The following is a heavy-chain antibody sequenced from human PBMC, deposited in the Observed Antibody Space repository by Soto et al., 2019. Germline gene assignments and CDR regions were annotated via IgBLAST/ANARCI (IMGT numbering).Heavy chain of an antibody. D-gene: IGHD3-9*01. V-gene: IGHV3-30*18. CDR1: GFSFRTFG. J-gene: IGHJ3*01. CDR2: ISYDGSNE. CDR3: AKDRLGLRYFYWSLCCV. Sequence: QVQLVESGGGVVQPGRSLSLSCAASGFSFRTFGMHWVRQAPGRGLEWVAVISYDGSNEFYADSVKGRFTISRDNSKNTVYLQMNRLRADDTAVYYCAKDRLGLRYFYWSLCCVWGQGTMVTVPS.